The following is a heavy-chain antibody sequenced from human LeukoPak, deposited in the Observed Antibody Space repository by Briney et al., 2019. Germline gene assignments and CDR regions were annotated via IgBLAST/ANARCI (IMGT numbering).Heavy chain of an antibody. CDR1: GGSIESYY. Sequence: SETLSLTCTVSGGSIESYYWSWIRQAAGKGLEWIGRIYSSGSTNYNASLMGRVTMSVDTSKNQVSLKLSSVTAADTAVYYCARDRRANYVSDYFDLWGQGALVTVSS. V-gene: IGHV4-4*07. CDR3: ARDRRANYVSDYFDL. CDR2: IYSSGST. J-gene: IGHJ4*02. D-gene: IGHD3-10*02.